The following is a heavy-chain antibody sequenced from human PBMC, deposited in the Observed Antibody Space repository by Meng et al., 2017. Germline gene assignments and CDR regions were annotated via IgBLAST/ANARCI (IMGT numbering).Heavy chain of an antibody. CDR3: ATRGNPYLDC. CDR1: AHTLSSDG. CDR2: INAYNGYT. J-gene: IGHJ4*02. V-gene: IGHV1-18*01. Sequence: QGQVVESGAEVKKPGASVKVSCNASAHTLSSDGFAWVRQAPGQGLEWMGWINAYNGYTDYAQKFLGRVTLTTDTSTNTGYMGLRSLTSDDTAVYYCATRGNPYLDCWGQGTLVTVSS.